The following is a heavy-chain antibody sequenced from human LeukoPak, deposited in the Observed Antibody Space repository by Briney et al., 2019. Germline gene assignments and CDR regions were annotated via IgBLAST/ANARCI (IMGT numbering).Heavy chain of an antibody. V-gene: IGHV3-43*01. D-gene: IGHD6-13*01. CDR2: ISWDGGTT. CDR1: GFTFDDYT. CDR3: ARDRTAEAGNDYYMGV. J-gene: IGHJ6*03. Sequence: GGSLRLSCAASGFTFDDYTMHWVRQPPGKGLEWIPLISWDGGTTYYADSVRGRFTISRDNSKNSLFLRMNSLRPEDTALYYCARDRTAEAGNDYYMGVWAKGPRSSSP.